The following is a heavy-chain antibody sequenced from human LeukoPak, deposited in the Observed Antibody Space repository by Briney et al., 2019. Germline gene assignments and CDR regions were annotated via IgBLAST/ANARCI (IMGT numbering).Heavy chain of an antibody. D-gene: IGHD6-19*01. Sequence: PGGSLRLSCAASGFTFSSYAMSWVRQAPGKGLEWVSAIRGSGGGTYHADSVKGRFTISRDNSKNTPYLQMNSLRDEDTALYYCAKAGIGVVGYFDYWGQGTLVTVSS. CDR3: AKAGIGVVGYFDY. V-gene: IGHV3-23*01. CDR2: IRGSGGGT. CDR1: GFTFSSYA. J-gene: IGHJ4*02.